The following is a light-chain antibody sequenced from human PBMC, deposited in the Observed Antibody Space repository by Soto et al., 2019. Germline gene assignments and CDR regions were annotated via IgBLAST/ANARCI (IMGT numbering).Light chain of an antibody. CDR2: KAS. J-gene: IGKJ1*01. V-gene: IGKV1-5*03. CDR3: QLYNSHSKP. CDR1: QTISSW. Sequence: VEMTQTPYTLSGSVGDRVTITCRASQTISSWLAWYQQKPGKAPKLLIYKASTLKSGVPSRFSGSGSGTEFTLTIISLQPDDFASYYCQLYNSHSKPFGQGAKVDVK.